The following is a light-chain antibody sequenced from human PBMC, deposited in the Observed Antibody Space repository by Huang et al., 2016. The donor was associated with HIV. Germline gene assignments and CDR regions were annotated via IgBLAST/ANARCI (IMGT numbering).Light chain of an antibody. CDR3: QQYNNWPQT. J-gene: IGKJ1*01. CDR1: QTVTTN. CDR2: ASS. Sequence: EIVMTQSPATLSVSPGERATLSCRASQTVTTNLVWYQQKPGQAPRLLIYASSTRATGIPARFSGSGSGTEFTLTISSLQSEDFAVYHCQQYNNWPQTFGQGTKVEIK. V-gene: IGKV3-15*01.